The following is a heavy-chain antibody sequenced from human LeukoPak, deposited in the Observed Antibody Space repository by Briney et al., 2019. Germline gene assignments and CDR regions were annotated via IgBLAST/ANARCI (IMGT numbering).Heavy chain of an antibody. CDR2: MNPNSGNT. CDR3: ARGERWSSGYYYYMDV. Sequence: ASVKVSCKASGYTFTSYDINWVRQATGQGLEWMGWMNPNSGNTGYAQKFQGRVTITRNTSISTAYMELSSLRSEDTAVYYCARGERWSSGYYYYMDVWGKGTTVTVSS. V-gene: IGHV1-8*03. J-gene: IGHJ6*03. D-gene: IGHD4-23*01. CDR1: GYTFTSYD.